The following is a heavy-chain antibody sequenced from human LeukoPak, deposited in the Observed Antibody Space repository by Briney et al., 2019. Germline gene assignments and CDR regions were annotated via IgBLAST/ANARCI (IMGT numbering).Heavy chain of an antibody. CDR2: ISAYNGNT. D-gene: IGHD3-22*01. V-gene: IGHV1-18*01. J-gene: IGHJ3*02. CDR1: GYTFTSYG. CDR3: ARGLWDYYDSSGYYGSAFDI. Sequence: ASVKVSCKASGYTFTSYGISWVRQAPGQGLEWMGRISAYNGNTNYAQKLQGRVTMTTDTSTSTAYMELRSLRSDDTAVYYCARGLWDYYDSSGYYGSAFDIWGQGTMVTVSS.